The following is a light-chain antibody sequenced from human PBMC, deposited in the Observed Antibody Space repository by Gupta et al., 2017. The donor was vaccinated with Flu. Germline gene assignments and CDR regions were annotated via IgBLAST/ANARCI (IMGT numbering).Light chain of an antibody. Sequence: DIKMTQSPSSLSASVGDRVTITCRASQSISSYLHWYQQTPGKAPKFLIYSASNLQSGVSSRFSGCGPGTDFTLTISRRQPEDFATYYCHQRDDTRITFGSEAKVD. CDR3: HQRDDTRIT. CDR2: SAS. V-gene: IGKV1-39*01. CDR1: QSISSY. J-gene: IGKJ3*01.